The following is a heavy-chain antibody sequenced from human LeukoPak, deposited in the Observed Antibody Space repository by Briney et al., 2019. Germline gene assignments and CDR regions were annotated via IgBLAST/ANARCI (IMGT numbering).Heavy chain of an antibody. CDR3: ARDGVLRHFDWLYYFDY. Sequence: GGSLRLSCAASGFTFSDYYMFWIRQAPGKGLEWVSYISSSGSTKYYADSVKGRFTISRDNAKNSLYLQMNSLRAEDTAVYYCARDGVLRHFDWLYYFDYWGQGTLVTVSS. D-gene: IGHD3-9*01. CDR1: GFTFSDYY. J-gene: IGHJ4*02. V-gene: IGHV3-11*01. CDR2: ISSSGSTK.